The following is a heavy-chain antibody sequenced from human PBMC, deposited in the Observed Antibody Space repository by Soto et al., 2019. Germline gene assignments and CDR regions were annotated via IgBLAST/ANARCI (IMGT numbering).Heavy chain of an antibody. V-gene: IGHV3-49*03. CDR3: TRDKVPPLVATTHDAFDI. CDR2: IRSKAYGGTT. CDR1: GFTFGDYA. D-gene: IGHD5-12*01. J-gene: IGHJ3*02. Sequence: GGSLRLSCTASGFTFGDYAMSWFRQAPGKGLEWVGFIRSKAYGGTTEYAASVKGRFTISRDDSKSIAYLQMNSLKTEDTAVYYCTRDKVPPLVATTHDAFDIWGQGTMVTVSS.